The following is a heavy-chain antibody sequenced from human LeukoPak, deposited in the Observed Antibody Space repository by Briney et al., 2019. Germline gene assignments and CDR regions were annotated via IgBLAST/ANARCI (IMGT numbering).Heavy chain of an antibody. CDR1: GFTFSTYA. Sequence: GGSLRLSYAASGFTFSTYAMGWVGQAPGKGPEWVSSICGNSDNTHYADSVKGRFTISRDNSKNTVSLQMDSLRAEDTAVYYCGKQSTGSCYTGFDIRGQGPMVTVSS. V-gene: IGHV3-23*01. CDR3: GKQSTGSCYTGFDI. D-gene: IGHD2-15*01. CDR2: ICGNSDNT. J-gene: IGHJ3*02.